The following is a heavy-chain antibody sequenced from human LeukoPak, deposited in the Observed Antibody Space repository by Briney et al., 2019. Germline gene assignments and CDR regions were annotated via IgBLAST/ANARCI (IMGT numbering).Heavy chain of an antibody. CDR2: INHSGST. J-gene: IGHJ4*02. CDR1: GGSFSGYY. D-gene: IGHD6-19*01. CDR3: ARDTYSSGWHFDY. V-gene: IGHV4-34*01. Sequence: SETLSLTCAVYGGSFSGYYWSWIRQPPGKGLEWIGEINHSGSTNYNPSLKSRVTISVDTSKNQFSLKLSSVTAADTAVYYCARDTYSSGWHFDYWGQGTLVTVSS.